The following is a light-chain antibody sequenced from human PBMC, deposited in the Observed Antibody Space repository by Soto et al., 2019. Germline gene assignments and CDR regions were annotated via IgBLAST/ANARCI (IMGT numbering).Light chain of an antibody. J-gene: IGLJ1*01. CDR2: EVN. Sequence: QTVLTQPASVSGSPGQSITISCGGTSNDLGAYIYVSWYQQFLGKAPKLILYEVNNRPSGASTRFSGSKSGTTASLTISGLQPEDEADYYCSAYTDIDTTVFGTGTKVTVL. V-gene: IGLV2-14*03. CDR3: SAYTDIDTTV. CDR1: SNDLGAYIY.